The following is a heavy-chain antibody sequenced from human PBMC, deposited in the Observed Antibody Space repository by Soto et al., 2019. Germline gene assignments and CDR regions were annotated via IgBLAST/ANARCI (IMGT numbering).Heavy chain of an antibody. J-gene: IGHJ4*02. CDR2: ISADNGNK. Sequence: ASVKVSCKASGYTFTSYAMHWVRQAPGQGLEWMGWISADNGNKKYAQKLQGRVTITRDTPTSTAYMELRSLRSDDTAVYYCARDVGQQLFDYWGQGTLVTVSS. CDR3: ARDVGQQLFDY. CDR1: GYTFTSYA. D-gene: IGHD6-13*01. V-gene: IGHV1-3*01.